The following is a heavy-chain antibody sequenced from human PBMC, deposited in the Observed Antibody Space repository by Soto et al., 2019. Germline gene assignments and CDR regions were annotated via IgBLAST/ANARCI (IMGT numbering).Heavy chain of an antibody. J-gene: IGHJ3*02. V-gene: IGHV3-11*01. CDR1: GFTFSDYY. Sequence: PGGSLRLSCAASGFTFSDYYMSWIRQAPGKGLEWVSYISSSGGSTYYADSVKGRFTISRDNSKNTLYLQMNSLRAEDTAVYYGASQADAFDIWGQGTMVTVSS. CDR3: ASQADAFDI. CDR2: ISSSGGST.